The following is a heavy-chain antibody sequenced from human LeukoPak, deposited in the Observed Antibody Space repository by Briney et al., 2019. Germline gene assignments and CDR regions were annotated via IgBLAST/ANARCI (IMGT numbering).Heavy chain of an antibody. J-gene: IGHJ4*02. CDR2: IYYSGST. Sequence: PSETLSLTCTVSGGSISSSSYYWGWIRQPPGKGLEWIGSIYYSGSTYYNPSLKSRVTISVDTSKNQFSLKLSSVTAADTAVYYCARSTFSYYYDSSGYYHGPFDNWGQGTLVTVSS. D-gene: IGHD3-22*01. CDR3: ARSTFSYYYDSSGYYHGPFDN. CDR1: GGSISSSSYY. V-gene: IGHV4-39*01.